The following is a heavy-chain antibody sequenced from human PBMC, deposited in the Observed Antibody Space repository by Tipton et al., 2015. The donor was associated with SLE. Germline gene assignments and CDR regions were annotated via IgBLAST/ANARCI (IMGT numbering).Heavy chain of an antibody. CDR3: ARSTRPAAFDI. CDR2: INHSGST. CDR1: GGSFSGYY. V-gene: IGHV4-34*01. D-gene: IGHD6-25*01. Sequence: GLVKPSETLPLTCAVYGGSFSGYYWSWIRQPPGKGLEWIGEINHSGSTNYNPSLKSRVTISVDTSKNQFSLKLSSVTAADTAVYYCARSTRPAAFDIWGQGTMVTVSS. J-gene: IGHJ3*02.